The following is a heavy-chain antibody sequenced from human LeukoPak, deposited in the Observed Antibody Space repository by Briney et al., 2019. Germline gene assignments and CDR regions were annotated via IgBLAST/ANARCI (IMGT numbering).Heavy chain of an antibody. V-gene: IGHV1-2*02. Sequence: GASVKVSCKASGYTFTGYYMHRVRQAPGQGLEWMGWINPNSGGTNYAQKFQGRVTMTRDTSISTAYMELSRLRSDDTAVYYCASELGLGYYGSGSYYPHWGQGTLVTVSS. J-gene: IGHJ4*02. D-gene: IGHD3-10*01. CDR2: INPNSGGT. CDR3: ASELGLGYYGSGSYYPH. CDR1: GYTFTGYY.